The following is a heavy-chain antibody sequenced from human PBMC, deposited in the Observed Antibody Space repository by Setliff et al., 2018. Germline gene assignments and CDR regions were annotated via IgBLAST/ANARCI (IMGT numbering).Heavy chain of an antibody. D-gene: IGHD1-26*01. Sequence: PSETLSLTCTVPGGSISDNGYFWGWVRQPPGKGLEWIGNISYSGSTYYDPSLKSRVTISVDTSKSQFSLKLSSVTAADTALYYCARDSVNLRKWDFWGLGTLVTVSS. CDR3: ARDSVNLRKWDF. J-gene: IGHJ4*02. CDR1: GGSISDNGYF. V-gene: IGHV4-39*07. CDR2: ISYSGST.